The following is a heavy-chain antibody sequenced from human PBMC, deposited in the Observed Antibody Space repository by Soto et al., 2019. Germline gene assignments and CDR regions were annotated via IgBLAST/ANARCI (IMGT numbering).Heavy chain of an antibody. J-gene: IGHJ4*02. CDR1: GFTFLGFE. Sequence: VQLVESGGGLIQPGGSLRLSCIGSGFTFLGFEMNWVRQAPGKGLEWLSYISTGGTAIFYADSVKGRFTISRDNAKNSLFLQMRSLRAEDTAIYYCARQIVAGGYFDFWGQGTPVTVSS. CDR2: ISTGGTAI. CDR3: ARQIVAGGYFDF. V-gene: IGHV3-48*03. D-gene: IGHD2-21*01.